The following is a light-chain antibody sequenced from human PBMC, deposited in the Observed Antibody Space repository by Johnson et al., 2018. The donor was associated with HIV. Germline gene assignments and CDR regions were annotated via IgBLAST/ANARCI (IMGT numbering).Light chain of an antibody. Sequence: QSVLTQPPSVSAAPGQKVTISCSGNRSNIGDNFVSWYQHLPGTAPKLLIYENDKRPSGIPDRFSGSKSGTSATLGITGLQTGDEADYYCGTWGGVFGTGTKVTVL. V-gene: IGLV1-51*01. J-gene: IGLJ1*01. CDR2: END. CDR3: GTWGGV. CDR1: RSNIGDNF.